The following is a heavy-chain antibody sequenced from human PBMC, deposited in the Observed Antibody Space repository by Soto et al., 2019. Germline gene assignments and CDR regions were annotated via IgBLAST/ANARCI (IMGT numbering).Heavy chain of an antibody. CDR3: VRHAKLTSVTANVGYYYGLDI. D-gene: IGHD4-4*01. CDR2: ISSSSSYI. V-gene: IGHV3-21*04. CDR1: GFTFSSYS. J-gene: IGHJ6*02. Sequence: GGSLSLSCAASGFTFSSYSMNWVRQAPGKGLEWVSSISSSSSYIYYADSVKGRFTISRDNAKNSLYLQMSSLRAEDTALYMCVRHAKLTSVTANVGYYYGLDIWGPGTTVTVSS.